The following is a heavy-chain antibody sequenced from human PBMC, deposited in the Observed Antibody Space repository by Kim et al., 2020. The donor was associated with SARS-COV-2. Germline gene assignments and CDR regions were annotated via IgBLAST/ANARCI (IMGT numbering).Heavy chain of an antibody. D-gene: IGHD6-19*01. V-gene: IGHV4-34*01. J-gene: IGHJ3*02. CDR3: ARGKGVAGKRGAFDI. Sequence: PSLNSRVTMSVDTSKNQFSLKLSSVTAADTAVYYCARGKGVAGKRGAFDIWGQGTMVTVSS.